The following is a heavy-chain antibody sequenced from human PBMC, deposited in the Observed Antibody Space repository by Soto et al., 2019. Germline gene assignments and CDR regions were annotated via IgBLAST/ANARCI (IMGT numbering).Heavy chain of an antibody. D-gene: IGHD3-3*01. CDR2: IIPIFGTA. CDR3: ARGRFLEWLLYSYYYYGMDV. J-gene: IGHJ6*02. CDR1: GGTFSSYA. Sequence: ASVKVSCKASGGTFSSYAISWVRQAPGQGPEWMGGIIPIFGTANYAQKFQGRVTITADESTSTAYMELSSLRSEDTAVYYCARGRFLEWLLYSYYYYGMDVWGQGTTVTVSS. V-gene: IGHV1-69*13.